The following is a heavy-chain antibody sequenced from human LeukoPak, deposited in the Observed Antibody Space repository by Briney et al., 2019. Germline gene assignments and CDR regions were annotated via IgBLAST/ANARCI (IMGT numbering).Heavy chain of an antibody. CDR1: GYTFTGYY. CDR2: INPNSGGT. Sequence: ASVTVSCKASGYTFTGYYMHWVRQAPGQGLEWMGWINPNSGGTNYAQKFQGRVTMTRDTSISTAYMELSRLRSDDTAVYYCAREDGYGYYFDYWGQGTLVTVSS. D-gene: IGHD5-18*01. CDR3: AREDGYGYYFDY. V-gene: IGHV1-2*02. J-gene: IGHJ4*02.